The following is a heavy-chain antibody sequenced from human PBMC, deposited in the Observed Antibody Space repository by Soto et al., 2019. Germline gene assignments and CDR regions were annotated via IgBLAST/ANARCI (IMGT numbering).Heavy chain of an antibody. CDR3: ASTHCANWFEK. J-gene: IGHJ5*02. CDR2: INSEGSST. CDR1: GFNFGSFW. Sequence: EVRLVESGGGVAHPGGSLRLSCAAAGFNFGSFWMHWVRQVPGKGLEWVAHINSEGSSTTYADSVKGRFTISRDNVKYTVSLQMNSLRAEDTAVYFCASTHCANWFEKWGQGTLGSVSS. V-gene: IGHV3-74*03.